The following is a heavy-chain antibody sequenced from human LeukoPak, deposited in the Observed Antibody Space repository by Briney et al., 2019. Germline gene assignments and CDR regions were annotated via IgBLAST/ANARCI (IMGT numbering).Heavy chain of an antibody. CDR1: GFTFSSYW. Sequence: PGGSLRLSCAAAGFTFSSYWMSWVRQAPGKGLEWVANISPDGSEKYYVDSVKGRFTISRDNAKNSLYLQMNSLRAEDTAVYYCATGYCTSTTCYRSRFDYWGQGTLVTVSS. CDR3: ATGYCTSTTCYRSRFDY. V-gene: IGHV3-7*01. D-gene: IGHD2-2*01. CDR2: ISPDGSEK. J-gene: IGHJ4*02.